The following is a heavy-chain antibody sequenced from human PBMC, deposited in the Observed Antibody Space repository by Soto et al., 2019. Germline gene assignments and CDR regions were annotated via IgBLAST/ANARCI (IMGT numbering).Heavy chain of an antibody. V-gene: IGHV1-69*01. J-gene: IGHJ6*02. D-gene: IGHD4-4*01. Sequence: QVQLMHSGAEVKKPGSSVKVSCKASGGTFSSCIINWVRQAPGQGLEWLGGITPIYPTTNYVQKFQGRVRITADEAMSKAYMELRRLRSEDTAVYYCARAAVTTRGSDSYYFGIDVWGQGTMVTVSS. CDR2: ITPIYPTT. CDR1: GGTFSSCI. CDR3: ARAAVTTRGSDSYYFGIDV.